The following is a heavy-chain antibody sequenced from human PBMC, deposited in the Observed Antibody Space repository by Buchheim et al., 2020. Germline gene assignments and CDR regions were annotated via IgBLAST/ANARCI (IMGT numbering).Heavy chain of an antibody. CDR1: GFTFSSYE. Sequence: EVQLVESGGGSEQPGGSLRLSCAASGFTFSSYEMNWVRQAPGKGLEWVSYISSSGSAIYYADSVKGRFTISRDNAQNSLYLQMNSLRAEDTAVYYCARGRSSSWFNWFDPWGQGTL. CDR2: ISSSGSAI. CDR3: ARGRSSSWFNWFDP. V-gene: IGHV3-48*03. J-gene: IGHJ5*02. D-gene: IGHD6-13*01.